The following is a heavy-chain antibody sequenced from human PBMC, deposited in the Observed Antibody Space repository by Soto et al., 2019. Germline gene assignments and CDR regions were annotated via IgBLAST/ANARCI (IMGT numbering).Heavy chain of an antibody. D-gene: IGHD2-2*01. CDR3: AKRRYCSSTNCYDFDY. CDR1: GFTFNNFA. V-gene: IGHV3-23*01. Sequence: DVQLLESGGDLVQPGGSLRLSCAASGFTFNNFAMNWVRQAPGKGLEWVSGISDSGGDTYYTDSVKGRFTISRDNSKNTLYLQMNSLRVEDTAIYYCAKRRYCSSTNCYDFDYWGQGTLVTVSS. CDR2: ISDSGGDT. J-gene: IGHJ4*02.